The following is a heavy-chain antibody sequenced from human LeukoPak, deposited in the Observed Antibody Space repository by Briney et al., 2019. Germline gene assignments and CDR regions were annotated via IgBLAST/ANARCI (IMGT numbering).Heavy chain of an antibody. V-gene: IGHV3-7*01. CDR1: GFTFSSYW. CDR3: ARHYDSTAYSLDY. J-gene: IGHJ4*02. D-gene: IGHD3-22*01. CDR2: IKQDGSQK. Sequence: GGSLRLSCAASGFTFSSYWMTWVRQAPGKGLEWVANIKQDGSQKFYLDSVKGRFTISRDNAKESLFLQMNSLRAEDTAVYYCARHYDSTAYSLDYWGQGTLVTVSS.